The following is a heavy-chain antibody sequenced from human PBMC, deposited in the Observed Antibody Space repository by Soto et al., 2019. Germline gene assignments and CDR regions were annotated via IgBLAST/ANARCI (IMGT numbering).Heavy chain of an antibody. CDR2: INTDGTGT. D-gene: IGHD3-3*01. CDR3: AKVYGLITIFGVVIRDYYGMDV. J-gene: IGHJ6*02. V-gene: IGHV3-74*01. CDR1: GFTFSSDW. Sequence: PGGSLRLSCAASGFTFSSDWLHWVRQPPGKGLEWVSRINTDGTGTSYADSVKGRFTISRDNAKNTLYLQMDFLAAEDTAVYYCAKVYGLITIFGVVIRDYYGMDVWGQGTTVTVSS.